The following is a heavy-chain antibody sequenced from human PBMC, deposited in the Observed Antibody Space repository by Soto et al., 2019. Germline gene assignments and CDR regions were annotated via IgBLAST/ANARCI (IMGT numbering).Heavy chain of an antibody. CDR3: AKDTAMATPYYYYSGRDV. CDR1: GGSISSGGYY. V-gene: IGHV4-31*03. J-gene: IGHJ6*02. Sequence: SETLSLTCTVSGGSISSGGYYWSWIRQHPGKGLEWIGYIYYSGSTYYNPSLKSRVTISVDTSKNQFSLKLSSVTAADTAVYYCAKDTAMATPYYYYSGRDVWGQGTTVTVSS. D-gene: IGHD5-18*01. CDR2: IYYSGST.